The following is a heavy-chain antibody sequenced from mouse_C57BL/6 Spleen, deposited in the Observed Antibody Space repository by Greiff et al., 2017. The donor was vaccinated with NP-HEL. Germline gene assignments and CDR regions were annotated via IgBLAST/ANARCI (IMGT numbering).Heavy chain of an antibody. Sequence: VKLVESGAELMKPGASVKLSCKATGYTFTGYWIEWVKQRPGHGLEWIGEILPGSGSTNYNEKFKGKATFTADTSSNTAYMQLSSLTTEDSAIYYCARRGYGSTQFAYWGQGTLVTVSA. D-gene: IGHD1-1*01. V-gene: IGHV1-9*01. CDR2: ILPGSGST. CDR3: ARRGYGSTQFAY. CDR1: GYTFTGYW. J-gene: IGHJ3*01.